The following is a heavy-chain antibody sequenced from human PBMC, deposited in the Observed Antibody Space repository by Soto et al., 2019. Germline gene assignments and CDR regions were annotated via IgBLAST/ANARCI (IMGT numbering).Heavy chain of an antibody. J-gene: IGHJ6*02. Sequence: QVQLVQSGDEVRKPGSSVKVSCKASGYIFVNYGIAWVRQAPGQGLEWMGWISPYSGNTHYASKVQGRLTMTTDTSTSTAYMDLGSLTSDDTAVYYXXXVXXXVTXTPQDVWGQGTTVTVSS. CDR2: ISPYSGNT. V-gene: IGHV1-18*01. CDR1: GYIFVNYG. CDR3: XXVXXXVTXTPQDV. D-gene: IGHD2-15*01.